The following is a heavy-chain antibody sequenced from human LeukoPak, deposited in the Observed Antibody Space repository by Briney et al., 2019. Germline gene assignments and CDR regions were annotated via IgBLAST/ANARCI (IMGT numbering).Heavy chain of an antibody. V-gene: IGHV4-59*13. D-gene: IGHD6-13*01. CDR3: ARFGHHLVPNYYYVDL. J-gene: IGHJ2*01. CDR2: IYNSVTT. Sequence: SETLSLTCTVSGVSISGYDWSWFRQPPGQGLEWIAYIYNSVTTNSTPSLKSRVTISLYTSKNQSTLKLSSMTAADTAVYYCARFGHHLVPNYYYVDLWGRGTLVTVSS. CDR1: GVSISGYD.